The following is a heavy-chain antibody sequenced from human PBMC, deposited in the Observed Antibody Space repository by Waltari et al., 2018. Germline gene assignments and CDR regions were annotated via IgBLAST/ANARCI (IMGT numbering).Heavy chain of an antibody. CDR3: ARDVGGAMD. CDR1: GFSFDRFD. D-gene: IGHD3-16*01. J-gene: IGHJ4*02. CDR2: IGITGDT. V-gene: IGHV3-13*01. Sequence: EVQLVASGGGLVRSGGSLRLSCAASGFSFDRFDMHWIRQATGKGPEWVSGIGITGDTYYPDSVKGRFTISRENAKNSLFLQMNSLRAGDTAVYYCARDVGGAMDWGRGTLVTVSS.